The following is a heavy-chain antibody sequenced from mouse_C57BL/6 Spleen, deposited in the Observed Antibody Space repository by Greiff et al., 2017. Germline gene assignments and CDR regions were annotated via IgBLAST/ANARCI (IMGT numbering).Heavy chain of an antibody. V-gene: IGHV1-74*01. Sequence: QVHVKQPGAELVKPGASVKVSCKASGYTFTSYWMHWVKQRPGQGLEWIGRIHPSDSDTNYNQKFKGKATLTVDKSSSTAYMQLSSLTSEDSAVYYCAIAITTVVVFDYWGQGTTLTVSS. CDR2: IHPSDSDT. J-gene: IGHJ2*01. CDR1: GYTFTSYW. D-gene: IGHD1-1*01. CDR3: AIAITTVVVFDY.